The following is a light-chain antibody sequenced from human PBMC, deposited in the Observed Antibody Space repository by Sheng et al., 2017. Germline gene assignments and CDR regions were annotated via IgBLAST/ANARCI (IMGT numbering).Light chain of an antibody. J-gene: IGKJ1*01. CDR1: QSVSNS. V-gene: IGKV3-20*01. CDR2: GAS. Sequence: EIVLTQSPVTLSLSPGDRATLSCRASQSVSNSLAWHQHKPGQAPRLLIYGASIRATGIPDRFSGSGSGTDFTLTISRLEPEDFAVYYCQQYTRSPRTFGQGTKVEIK. CDR3: QQYTRSPRT.